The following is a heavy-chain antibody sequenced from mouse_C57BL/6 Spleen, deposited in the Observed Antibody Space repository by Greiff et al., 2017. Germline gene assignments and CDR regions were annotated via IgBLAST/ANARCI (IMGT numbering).Heavy chain of an antibody. J-gene: IGHJ4*01. D-gene: IGHD2-3*01. Sequence: QVQLQQSGAELARPGASVKMSCKASGYTFTSYTMHWVKQRPGQGLEWIGYINPSSGYTKYNQKFKDKATLTADKSSSTAYMQLSSLTSEDTAVYYCARYDGYYAMDYWGQGTSVTFSS. CDR3: ARYDGYYAMDY. V-gene: IGHV1-4*01. CDR1: GYTFTSYT. CDR2: INPSSGYT.